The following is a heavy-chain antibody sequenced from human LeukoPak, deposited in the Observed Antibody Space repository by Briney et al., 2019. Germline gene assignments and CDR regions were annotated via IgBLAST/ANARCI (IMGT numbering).Heavy chain of an antibody. CDR1: GYTFTSYD. CDR3: ARGSTVDIVATPLKC. J-gene: IGHJ4*02. D-gene: IGHD5-12*01. CDR2: MNPNSGNT. V-gene: IGHV1-8*01. Sequence: ASVKVSCKASGYTFTSYDINWVRQATGQGLEWMGWMNPNSGNTGYAQKFQGRVTMTRSTSISTAYMELSSLRSEDTAVYYCARGSTVDIVATPLKCWGPGTLVTVSS.